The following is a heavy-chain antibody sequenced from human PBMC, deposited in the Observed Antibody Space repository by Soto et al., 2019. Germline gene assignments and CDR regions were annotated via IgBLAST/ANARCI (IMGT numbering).Heavy chain of an antibody. CDR2: VSYDGHTT. Sequence: HPGGSLRLSCTTSGFTFTDYAMHWVRQAPGKGLEWVAVVSYDGHTTDYTESVKGRFTISRDNSKNTVFLHMDTLRTEDTALYYCARTPAGGSSPLWGQGTLVTV. D-gene: IGHD1-26*01. V-gene: IGHV3-30-3*01. CDR3: ARTPAGGSSPL. CDR1: GFTFTDYA. J-gene: IGHJ4*02.